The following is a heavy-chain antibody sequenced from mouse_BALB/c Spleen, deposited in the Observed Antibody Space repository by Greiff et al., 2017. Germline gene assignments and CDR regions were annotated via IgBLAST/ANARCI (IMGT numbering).Heavy chain of an antibody. CDR3: ASRYYGSSNWYFDV. Sequence: VQLQQSGAELAKPGASVKMSCKASGYTFTSYWMHWVKQRPGQGLEWIGYINPSTGYTEYNQKFKDKATLTADKSSSTAYMQLSSLTSEDSAVYYCASRYYGSSNWYFDVWGAGTTVTVSS. CDR1: GYTFTSYW. CDR2: INPSTGYT. V-gene: IGHV1-7*01. J-gene: IGHJ1*01. D-gene: IGHD1-1*01.